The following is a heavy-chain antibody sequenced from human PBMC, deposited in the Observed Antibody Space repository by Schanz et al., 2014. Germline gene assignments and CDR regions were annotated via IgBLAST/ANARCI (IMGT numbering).Heavy chain of an antibody. V-gene: IGHV3-30*02. CDR2: IRYDGSKI. CDR1: GFTFRTYG. CDR3: VKDLQRELLRDDHYYGMDV. Sequence: QVHLVESGGGVVQPGGSLRLSCAASGFTFRTYGMHWVRQAPGKGMEWVAFIRYDGSKIYYADSVKGRFTTSRDNSKNTMYLQMNSLRAEDTAVYYCVKDLQRELLRDDHYYGMDVWGQGTTVTVSS. J-gene: IGHJ6*02. D-gene: IGHD1-26*01.